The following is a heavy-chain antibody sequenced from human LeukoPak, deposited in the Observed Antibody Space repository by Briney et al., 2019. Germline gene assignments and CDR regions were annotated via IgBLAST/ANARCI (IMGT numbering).Heavy chain of an antibody. D-gene: IGHD3-10*01. CDR2: IYYSGNT. V-gene: IGHV4-39*01. CDR3: ARQAYYGSGSYPYFDY. Sequence: SETLSLTCTVSGGSISSNSYXXGWIRQPPXXXLXDXXXIYYSGNTYHNPSLKSRVTMSVDTSKTQFSLRLSSVTAADTAVYYXARQAYYGSGSYPYFDYWGQGILVTVSS. CDR1: GGSISSNSYX. J-gene: IGHJ4*02.